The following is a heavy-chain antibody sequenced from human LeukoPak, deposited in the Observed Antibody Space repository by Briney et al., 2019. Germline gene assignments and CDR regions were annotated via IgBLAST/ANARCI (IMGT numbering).Heavy chain of an antibody. D-gene: IGHD1-1*01. CDR3: ARERVLGGTQSNTEYFQH. Sequence: GASVKVSCKASGYTFTGYYMHWVRQAPGQGLEWMGWINPNSGGTNYAQKFQGRVTMTRDTSISTAYMELSRLRSDHTAVYYCARERVLGGTQSNTEYFQHWGQGTLVTVSS. CDR2: INPNSGGT. CDR1: GYTFTGYY. V-gene: IGHV1-2*02. J-gene: IGHJ1*01.